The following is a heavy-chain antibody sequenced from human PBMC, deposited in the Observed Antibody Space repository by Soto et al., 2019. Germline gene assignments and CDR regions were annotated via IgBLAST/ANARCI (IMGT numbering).Heavy chain of an antibody. CDR3: TTEARGFWSGYYTPHFDY. V-gene: IGHV3-15*01. CDR1: GFTFSNAW. D-gene: IGHD3-3*01. Sequence: GGSLRLSCAASGFTFSNAWMSWVRQAPGKGLEWVGRIKSKTDGGTTDYAAPVKGRFTISRDDSKNTLYLQMNSLKTEDTAVYYCTTEARGFWSGYYTPHFDYWGQGTLVTVSS. J-gene: IGHJ4*02. CDR2: IKSKTDGGTT.